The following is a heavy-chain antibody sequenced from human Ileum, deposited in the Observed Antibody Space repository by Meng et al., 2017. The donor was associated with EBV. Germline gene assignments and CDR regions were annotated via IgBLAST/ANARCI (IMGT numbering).Heavy chain of an antibody. D-gene: IGHD1-26*01. CDR3: ARVSKGGSYRFDP. J-gene: IGHJ5*02. V-gene: IGHV1-46*03. CDR1: GYTFTSYA. Sequence: QVQPVQSGSELKKPGASVKVSCKASGYTFTSYAMNWVRQAPGQGLEWMGVINPSGGSSIYAQRFQGRVTMTSDTSTTTVYMDLSSLRSEDTAVYYCARVSKGGSYRFDPWGQGTLVTVSS. CDR2: INPSGGSS.